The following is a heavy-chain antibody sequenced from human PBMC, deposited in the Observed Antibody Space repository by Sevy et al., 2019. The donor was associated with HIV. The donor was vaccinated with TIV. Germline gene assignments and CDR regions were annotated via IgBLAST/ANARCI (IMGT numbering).Heavy chain of an antibody. J-gene: IGHJ6*02. V-gene: IGHV1-8*01. CDR2: MSPNTGAT. Sequence: ASVKVSCKAFGYTFTSYDINWVRQAPGQGLEWMGWMSPNTGATGFAQKFQGRVTLTRNKSITTAYMELSSLTYEDTAVYYCARGGNGDFWSYEYYYYGMDVWGQGTTVTVSS. CDR3: ARGGNGDFWSYEYYYYGMDV. D-gene: IGHD3-3*01. CDR1: GYTFTSYD.